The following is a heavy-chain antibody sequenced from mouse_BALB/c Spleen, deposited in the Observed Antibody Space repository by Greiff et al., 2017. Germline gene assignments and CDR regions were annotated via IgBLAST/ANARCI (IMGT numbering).Heavy chain of an antibody. V-gene: IGHV6-6*02. CDR2: IRLKSNNYAT. CDR1: GFTFSNYW. CDR3: TREGYFDV. J-gene: IGHJ1*01. Sequence: EVQLVESGGGLVQPGGSMKLSCVASGFTFSNYWMNWVRQSPEKGLEWVAEIRLKSNNYATHYAESVKGRFTISRDDSKSSVYLQMNNLRAEDTGIYYCTREGYFDVWGAGTTVTVSS.